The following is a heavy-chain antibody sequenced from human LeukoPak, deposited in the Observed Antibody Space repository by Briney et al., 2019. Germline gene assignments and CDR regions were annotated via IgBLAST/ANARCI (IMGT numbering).Heavy chain of an antibody. J-gene: IGHJ4*02. Sequence: SETLSLTCTVSGGSISSYYWSWIRQPPGKGLEWIGYIYNSGSTNYNPSLKSRVTILVDTSKNQFSLKLSSVTAADTAVYYCARDGYSGNDGLWGQGSLVTVSS. CDR2: IYNSGST. D-gene: IGHD5-12*01. CDR1: GGSISSYY. CDR3: ARDGYSGNDGL. V-gene: IGHV4-59*01.